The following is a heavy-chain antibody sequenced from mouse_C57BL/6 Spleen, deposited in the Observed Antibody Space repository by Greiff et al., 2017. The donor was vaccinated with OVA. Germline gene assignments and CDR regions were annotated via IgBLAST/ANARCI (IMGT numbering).Heavy chain of an antibody. Sequence: QVQLQQSGAELVRPGSSVKLSCKASGYTFTSYWMHWVKQRPIQGLEWIGNIDPSDSETHYNQKFKDKATLTVDKSSSTAYMQLSSLTSEDSAVYYCARRGDYDKGAWFAYWGQGTLVTVSA. D-gene: IGHD2-4*01. CDR3: ARRGDYDKGAWFAY. V-gene: IGHV1-52*01. CDR2: IDPSDSET. J-gene: IGHJ3*01. CDR1: GYTFTSYW.